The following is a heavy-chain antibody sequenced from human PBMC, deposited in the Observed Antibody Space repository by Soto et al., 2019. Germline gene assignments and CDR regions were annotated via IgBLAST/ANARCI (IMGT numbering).Heavy chain of an antibody. Sequence: QVQLVQSGAEVKKPGASVKVSCKASGYTFTSYDINWVRQASGQGLEWMGRMNPNNGNTGYAQKFQGRLTVTRSTSISTAYMELSSLRAEDTAVYYCARGGSNYFDRSGHYPPTSWGMDVWGQGTTVTVSS. CDR1: GYTFTSYD. V-gene: IGHV1-8*01. D-gene: IGHD3-22*01. J-gene: IGHJ6*02. CDR3: ARGGSNYFDRSGHYPPTSWGMDV. CDR2: MNPNNGNT.